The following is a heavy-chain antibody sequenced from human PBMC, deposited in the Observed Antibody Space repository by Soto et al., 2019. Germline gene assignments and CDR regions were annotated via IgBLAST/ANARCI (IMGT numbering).Heavy chain of an antibody. J-gene: IGHJ4*02. D-gene: IGHD6-6*01. V-gene: IGHV3-48*02. CDR3: ARGGAARPDY. CDR1: GFTFSNYG. Sequence: EVQLVESGGGLVQRGGSLRLSCAVSGFTFSNYGLNWVRQAPGKGLAWVSYISRSGSTIQYADSVKGRFTISRDNAKNSLYLQMNSLRDEDTAVYYCARGGAARPDYWGQGTLVTVSS. CDR2: ISRSGSTI.